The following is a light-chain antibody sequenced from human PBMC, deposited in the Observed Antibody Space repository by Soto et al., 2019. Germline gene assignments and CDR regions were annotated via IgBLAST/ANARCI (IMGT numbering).Light chain of an antibody. CDR1: QGISNF. CDR2: AAS. J-gene: IGKJ4*01. CDR3: QKYNSVLLT. V-gene: IGKV1-27*01. Sequence: DIQLTQSPSSLSASLGDRVTITCRACQGISNFLAWYQQKPGKVPKLLIHAASTLQSGVPSRFSGSGSGTDFTLTISSLQPEDVATYYCQKYNSVLLTFGGGTKVEIK.